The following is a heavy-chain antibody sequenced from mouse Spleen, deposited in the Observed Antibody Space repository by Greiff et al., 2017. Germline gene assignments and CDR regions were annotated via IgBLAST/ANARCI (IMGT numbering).Heavy chain of an antibody. V-gene: IGHV1-4*01. CDR1: GYTFTSYT. Sequence: VKLVESGAELARPGASVKMSCKASGYTFTSYTMHWVKQRPGQGLEWIGYINPSSGYTKYNQKFKDKATLTADKSSSTAYMQLSSLTSEDSAVYYCAREVPLAYWGQGTLVTVSA. J-gene: IGHJ3*01. CDR2: INPSSGYT. CDR3: AREVPLAY.